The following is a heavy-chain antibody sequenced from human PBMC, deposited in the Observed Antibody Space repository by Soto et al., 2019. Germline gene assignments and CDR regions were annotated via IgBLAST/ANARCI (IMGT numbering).Heavy chain of an antibody. D-gene: IGHD3-10*01. CDR3: ASGGGRFGELTPYFAH. CDR2: ISGSGGGT. Sequence: EVQLVESGGGLVQPGGSLRVSCAASGFTFTNHAMIWVRQAPGKGLEWVSAISGSGGGTYDAESVKGRFTISRDNTDNTLDLQTQRWSAEGTDLSFWASGGGRFGELTPYFAHWGQGTLVPVSS. V-gene: IGHV3-23*04. J-gene: IGHJ4*02. CDR1: GFTFTNHA.